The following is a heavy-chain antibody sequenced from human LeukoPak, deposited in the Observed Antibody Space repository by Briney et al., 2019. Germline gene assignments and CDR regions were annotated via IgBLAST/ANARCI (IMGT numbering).Heavy chain of an antibody. Sequence: GGSLRLSCAASGFTFSSYGMHWVRQAPGKGLEWVAVISYDGSNKYYADSVKGRFTISRDNSKNTLYLQMNSLRAEDTAVYYCARDLGPQPQLVLRYYYGMDVWGQGTTVTVSS. CDR1: GFTFSSYG. CDR3: ARDLGPQPQLVLRYYYGMDV. J-gene: IGHJ6*02. D-gene: IGHD6-13*01. V-gene: IGHV3-30*03. CDR2: ISYDGSNK.